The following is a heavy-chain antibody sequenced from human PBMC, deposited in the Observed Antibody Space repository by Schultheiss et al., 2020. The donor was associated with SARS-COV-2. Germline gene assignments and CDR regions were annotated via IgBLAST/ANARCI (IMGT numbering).Heavy chain of an antibody. Sequence: GGSLRLSCAASGFTFSNFDMNWVRQAPGKGLEWVSYISSDSVTRYAESVKGRFTISRDNAKNSLSLQMNSLRDEDTAVYYCARADCSSSSCSSFGHWGQGTLVTVSS. CDR3: ARADCSSSSCSSFGH. CDR2: ISSDSVT. D-gene: IGHD2-2*01. CDR1: GFTFSNFD. J-gene: IGHJ4*02. V-gene: IGHV3-48*03.